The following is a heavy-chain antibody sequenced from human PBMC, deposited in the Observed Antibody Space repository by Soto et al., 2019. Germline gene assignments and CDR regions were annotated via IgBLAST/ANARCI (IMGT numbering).Heavy chain of an antibody. CDR1: GFTFSNAW. V-gene: IGHV3-15*07. CDR2: IKSKTDGGTT. Sequence: GGSLRLSCAASGFTFSNAWMNWVRQAPGKGLEWVGRIKSKTDGGTTDYAAPVKGRFTISRDDPKNTLYLQMNSLKTEDTAVYYCTTDPPDPVDFWSGYYTGISYWGQGTLVTVSS. J-gene: IGHJ4*02. CDR3: TTDPPDPVDFWSGYYTGISY. D-gene: IGHD3-3*01.